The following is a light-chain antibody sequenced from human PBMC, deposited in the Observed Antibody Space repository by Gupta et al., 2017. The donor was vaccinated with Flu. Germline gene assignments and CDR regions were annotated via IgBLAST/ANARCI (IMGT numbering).Light chain of an antibody. Sequence: GTLSVAPGETVTLSCTAGEDVGRNFVVWYQQKPGQAPRVLLDGTSNRAPGIPDRFSGGGSGTDFTLTINRLEPEDSALYYCHQYKTEPYTFGQGTKLEIK. CDR2: GTS. CDR1: EDVGRNF. J-gene: IGKJ2*01. CDR3: HQYKTEPYT. V-gene: IGKV3-20*01.